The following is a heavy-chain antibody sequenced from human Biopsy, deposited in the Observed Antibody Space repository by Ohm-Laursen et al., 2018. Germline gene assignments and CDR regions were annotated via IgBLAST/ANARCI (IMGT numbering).Heavy chain of an antibody. CDR3: ARDER. J-gene: IGHJ4*02. V-gene: IGHV3-7*01. D-gene: IGHD5-24*01. CDR1: GFMFSASW. CDR2: INPDGSVK. Sequence: GSLRLSCTASGFMFSASWMSWVRQAPGKGLEWVANINPDGSVKYFADSVKGRFTISRDNAENSMYLQMSSLTVDDTVVYYCARDERWGQGTLVTVSS.